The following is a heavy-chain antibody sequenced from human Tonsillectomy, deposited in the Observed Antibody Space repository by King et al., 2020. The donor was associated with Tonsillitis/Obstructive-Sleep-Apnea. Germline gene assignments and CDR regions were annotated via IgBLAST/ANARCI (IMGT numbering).Heavy chain of an antibody. CDR2: IYPGDSDT. CDR3: ARHWEYSSSSNWFDP. Sequence: VQLVESGAEAKKPGESLKISCKGSGYSFTSYWIGWVRQMPGKGLEWMGIIYPGDSDTRYSPSFQGQVTISADKSISTAYLQWSSLKASDTAMYYCARHWEYSSSSNWFDPWGQGTLVTVSS. J-gene: IGHJ5*02. CDR1: GYSFTSYW. D-gene: IGHD6-6*01. V-gene: IGHV5-51*01.